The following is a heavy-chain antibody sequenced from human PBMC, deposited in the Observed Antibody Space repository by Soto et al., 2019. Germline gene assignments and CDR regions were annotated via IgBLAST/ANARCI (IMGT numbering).Heavy chain of an antibody. V-gene: IGHV3-33*01. CDR2: IWYDGSNK. CDR3: ARDRWRLGELSLLDY. CDR1: GFTFSSYG. J-gene: IGHJ4*02. D-gene: IGHD3-16*02. Sequence: PGGSLRLSCAASGFTFSSYGMHWVRQAPGKGLEWVAVIWYDGSNKYYADSVKGRFTISRDNSKNTLYLQMNSLRAEDAAVYYCARDRWRLGELSLLDYWGQGTLVTVSS.